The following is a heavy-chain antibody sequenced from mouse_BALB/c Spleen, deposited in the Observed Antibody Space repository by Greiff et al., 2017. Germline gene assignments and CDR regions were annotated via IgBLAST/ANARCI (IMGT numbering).Heavy chain of an antibody. V-gene: IGHV5-6*01. CDR1: GFTFSSYG. CDR2: ISSGGSYT. CDR3: ARQAPYPMDY. Sequence: EVKLVESGGELVKPGGSLKLSCAASGFTFSSYGMSWVRQTPDKRLEWVATISSGGSYTYYPDSVKGRFTISRDNAKNTLYLQMSSLKSEDTAMYYCARQAPYPMDYWGQGTSVTVSS. J-gene: IGHJ4*01. D-gene: IGHD2-10*01.